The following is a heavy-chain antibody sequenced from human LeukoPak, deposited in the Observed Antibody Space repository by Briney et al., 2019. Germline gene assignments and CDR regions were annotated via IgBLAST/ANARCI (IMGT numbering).Heavy chain of an antibody. Sequence: PSQTLCLPCGVSGGSISSGGYSWSWLRQPPGEGLEWVGYIYHSGSTYYNPSLKSRVTISLDRSKNQFSLKLSSVTAADTVVYYWAHSRVYIAALPAWGYYFDYWGQGTLVTVSS. CDR1: GGSISSGGYS. V-gene: IGHV4-30-2*01. CDR3: AHSRVYIAALPAWGYYFDY. D-gene: IGHD6-13*01. CDR2: IYHSGST. J-gene: IGHJ4*02.